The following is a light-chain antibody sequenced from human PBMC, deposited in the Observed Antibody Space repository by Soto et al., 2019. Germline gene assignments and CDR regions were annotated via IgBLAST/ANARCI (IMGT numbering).Light chain of an antibody. CDR3: ATWEDNLTARV. Sequence: QAVLIQPPSASGTPGQRVTVSCSGSSSNIGNNYVYWFQQLPGAAPKLLIYRDSERPSGVPDRISGSKSGTSASLAISGLQSEDEAVYYCATWEDNLTARVFGGGTQLTVL. V-gene: IGLV1-47*01. CDR1: SSNIGNNY. CDR2: RDS. J-gene: IGLJ3*02.